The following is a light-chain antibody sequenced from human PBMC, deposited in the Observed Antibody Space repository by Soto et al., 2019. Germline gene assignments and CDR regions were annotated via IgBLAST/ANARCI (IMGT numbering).Light chain of an antibody. CDR2: DAS. Sequence: DIQMTQSPSTLSASVGDRVTITCRASQSISSWLAWYQQKPGKAPKLLIYDASTLECGVPSRFSGSGSGTEFTLTISSLQPDDFATYYCQEYTSYSLTFGGGTKVEIK. CDR3: QEYTSYSLT. J-gene: IGKJ4*01. V-gene: IGKV1-5*01. CDR1: QSISSW.